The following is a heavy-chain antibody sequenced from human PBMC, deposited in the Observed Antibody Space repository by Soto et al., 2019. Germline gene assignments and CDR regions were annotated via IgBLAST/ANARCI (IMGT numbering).Heavy chain of an antibody. Sequence: EVQLVESGGGLVKPGGSLRLSCAVSGFTFSNYSMNWVRQAPGKGLEWVSIISSSSSYIYYADSVKGRFFISRDNAKNSLYLQMNSLRAEDTAVYYCARDNSELYSTSPDYYYYCMDVWGKGTTVTVSS. V-gene: IGHV3-21*01. J-gene: IGHJ6*03. CDR3: ARDNSELYSTSPDYYYYCMDV. D-gene: IGHD6-6*01. CDR1: GFTFSNYS. CDR2: ISSSSSYI.